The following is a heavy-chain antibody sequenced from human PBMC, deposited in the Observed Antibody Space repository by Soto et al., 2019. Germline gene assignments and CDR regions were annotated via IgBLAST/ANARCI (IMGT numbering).Heavy chain of an antibody. J-gene: IGHJ6*02. V-gene: IGHV6-1*01. CDR3: ARAGPQDWHHHCYSYGMDV. Sequence: SQTLSLTGAISGDSVSSNSAAWNWIRQSPSRGLQWLGRTYYRSKWYNDYAVSVKSRITINPDTSKNQFSLQLNSVTPEDTAVYYCARAGPQDWHHHCYSYGMDVWGQETTVTVSS. D-gene: IGHD2-15*01. CDR2: TYYRSKWYN. CDR1: GDSVSSNSAA.